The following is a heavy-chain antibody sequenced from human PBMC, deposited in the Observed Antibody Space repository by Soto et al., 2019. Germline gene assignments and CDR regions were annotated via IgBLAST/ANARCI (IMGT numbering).Heavy chain of an antibody. V-gene: IGHV4-59*12. CDR2: IYYSGST. Sequence: SETLSLTCTVSGGSISSYYWSWIRQPPGKGLEWIGYIYYSGSTNYNPSLKSRVTISVDTSKNQFSLKLSSVTAADTAVYYCARGRGGQWLVKGLYYGMDVWGQGTTVTVSS. D-gene: IGHD6-19*01. CDR1: GGSISSYY. CDR3: ARGRGGQWLVKGLYYGMDV. J-gene: IGHJ6*02.